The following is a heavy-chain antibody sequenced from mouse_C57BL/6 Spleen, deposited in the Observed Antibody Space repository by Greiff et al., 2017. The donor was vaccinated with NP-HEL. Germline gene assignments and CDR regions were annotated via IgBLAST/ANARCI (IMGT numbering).Heavy chain of an antibody. CDR1: GYSFTDYN. J-gene: IGHJ1*03. D-gene: IGHD1-1*01. V-gene: IGHV1-39*01. CDR2: INPNYGTT. Sequence: VQLQQSGPELVKPGASVKISCKASGYSFTDYNMNWVKQSNGKSLEWIGVINPNYGTTSYTQKFKGKATLTVDQSSSTAYMQLNSLTSEDAAVYYCASPNYDSSRSYWYFDVWGTGTTVTVSS. CDR3: ASPNYDSSRSYWYFDV.